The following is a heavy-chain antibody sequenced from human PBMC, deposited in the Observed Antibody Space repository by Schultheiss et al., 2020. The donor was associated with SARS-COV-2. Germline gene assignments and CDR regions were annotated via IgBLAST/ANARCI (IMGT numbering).Heavy chain of an antibody. Sequence: SGPTLVKPTQTLTLTCTFSGFSLSTSGVGVGWIRQPPGKALEWLALIYWDDDKRYSPSLKSRLTITKDTSKNQVVLTMTNMDPVDTATYYCARIAGDGSGSIVDDAFDIWGQGTMVTVSS. CDR2: IYWDDDK. V-gene: IGHV2-5*02. D-gene: IGHD3-10*01. CDR1: GFSLSTSGVG. J-gene: IGHJ3*02. CDR3: ARIAGDGSGSIVDDAFDI.